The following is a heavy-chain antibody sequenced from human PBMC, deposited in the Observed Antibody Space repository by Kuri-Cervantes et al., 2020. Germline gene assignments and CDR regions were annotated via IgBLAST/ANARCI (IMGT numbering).Heavy chain of an antibody. CDR1: GGSFSGYY. CDR3: ARAGPYLAPYSSGWYRGVYFDY. J-gene: IGHJ4*02. V-gene: IGHV4-34*01. CDR2: INHSGST. Sequence: SQTLSLTCAVFGGSFSGYYRTWIRQSPGKGLEWIRQPPGKGLEWIGEINHSGSTNYNPSLKSRVTISVDTSKNQFSLKLSSVTAADTAVYYCARAGPYLAPYSSGWYRGVYFDYWGQGTLVTVSS. D-gene: IGHD6-19*01.